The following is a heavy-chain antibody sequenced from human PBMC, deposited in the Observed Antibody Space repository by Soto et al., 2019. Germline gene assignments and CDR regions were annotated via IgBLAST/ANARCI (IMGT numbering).Heavy chain of an antibody. CDR1: GASISGFY. V-gene: IGHV4-4*07. CDR3: VRDGAKTLRDWFDP. CDR2: IYATGTT. Sequence: KTSETLSLTCTVSGASISGFYWSWIRKSAGRGLEWIGRIYATGTTDYNPSLKSRVMMSVDTSKKQFSLKLRSVTAADTAVYYCVRDGAKTLRDWFDPWGQGISVTVSS. J-gene: IGHJ5*02. D-gene: IGHD1-26*01.